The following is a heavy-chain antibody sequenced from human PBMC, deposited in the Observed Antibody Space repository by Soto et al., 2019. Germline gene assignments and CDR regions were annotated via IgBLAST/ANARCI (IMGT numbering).Heavy chain of an antibody. J-gene: IGHJ4*02. V-gene: IGHV4-38-2*01. D-gene: IGHD3-22*01. CDR2: IFHSGNT. CDR1: GYSISSGYY. Sequence: ETLCLTCSVAGYSISSGYYWGWIRQPPGNGLEWIGSIFHSGNTYDNPALKSRVTMSVDMSKNQFSLKLSSVTAADTAVYFCARLLDDSRGYYYFDYWGQGNLATVSS. CDR3: ARLLDDSRGYYYFDY.